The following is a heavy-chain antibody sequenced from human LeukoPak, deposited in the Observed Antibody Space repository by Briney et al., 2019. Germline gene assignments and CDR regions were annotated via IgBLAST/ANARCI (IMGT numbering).Heavy chain of an antibody. Sequence: GGSLRLSCAASGFTFSSYSMNWVRQAPGKGLEWVSSINSDSNYIYYADSVKGRFTISRDNAKNLLYLQMNSLRAEDTAVYYCARGPIPDYWGQGTLVTVSS. J-gene: IGHJ4*02. CDR3: ARGPIPDY. V-gene: IGHV3-21*01. D-gene: IGHD2-2*02. CDR1: GFTFSSYS. CDR2: INSDSNYI.